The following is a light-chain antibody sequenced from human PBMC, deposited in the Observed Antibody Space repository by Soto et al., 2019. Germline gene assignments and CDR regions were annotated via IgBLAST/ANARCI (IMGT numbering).Light chain of an antibody. V-gene: IGKV3-20*01. CDR2: GAS. J-gene: IGKJ2*01. CDR1: QTISASY. Sequence: VLTQSPCTLSFSPWDRAALSCRASQTISASYLAWYQQKPGQAPRLLIYGASSRATGIPDRFSGSGSGTDFTLTISRLEPEDFAVYYCQQYGSSQGYTFGQGTKVDI. CDR3: QQYGSSQGYT.